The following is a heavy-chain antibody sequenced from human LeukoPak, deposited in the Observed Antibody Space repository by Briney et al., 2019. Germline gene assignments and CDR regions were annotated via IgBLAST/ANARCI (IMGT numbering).Heavy chain of an antibody. CDR1: GYTFTSYG. D-gene: IGHD6-13*01. CDR3: ARSVGKQQLVPRDYYYYYMDV. V-gene: IGHV1-18*01. Sequence: GASVKVSCKASGYTFTSYGISWVRQAPGQGLEWMGWISAYNGNTNYAQKLQGRVTMTTDTSTSTAYMELRSLRSDDTAVYYCARSVGKQQLVPRDYYYYYMDVWGKGTTVTVS. J-gene: IGHJ6*03. CDR2: ISAYNGNT.